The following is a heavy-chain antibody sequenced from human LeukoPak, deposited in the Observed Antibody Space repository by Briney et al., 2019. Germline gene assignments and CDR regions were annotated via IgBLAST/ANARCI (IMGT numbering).Heavy chain of an antibody. CDR1: GDSVSSNSAA. J-gene: IGHJ6*02. CDR2: TYYRSKWYN. CDR3: ARDPRSTYQLLYGEVPYGMDV. D-gene: IGHD2-2*02. V-gene: IGHV6-1*01. Sequence: SQTLSLTCAISGDSVSSNSAAWNWIRQSPSRGLEWLGRTYYRSKWYNDYAVSVKSRITINPDTSKNQFSLKLSSVTAADTAVYYCARDPRSTYQLLYGEVPYGMDVWGQGTTVTVS.